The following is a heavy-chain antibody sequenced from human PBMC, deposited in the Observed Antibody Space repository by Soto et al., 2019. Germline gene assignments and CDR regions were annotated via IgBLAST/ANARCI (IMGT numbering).Heavy chain of an antibody. Sequence: QAQLEESGGGVVQPGTSLRLSCSASSFSFSSSGMHWVRQPSGKGLGWVAAIWDDGGNKYYADSVRGRFTISRDNSKNTLFLQMNSLRAEDTALYYCARSSGSYFAAFYDTWGQGTLVSVSS. D-gene: IGHD1-26*01. V-gene: IGHV3-33*01. CDR1: SFSFSSSG. CDR3: ARSSGSYFAAFYDT. J-gene: IGHJ4*02. CDR2: IWDDGGNK.